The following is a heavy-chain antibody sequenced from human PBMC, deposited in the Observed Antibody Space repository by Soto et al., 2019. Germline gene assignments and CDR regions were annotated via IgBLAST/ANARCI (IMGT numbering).Heavy chain of an antibody. D-gene: IGHD2-15*01. J-gene: IGHJ4*02. V-gene: IGHV2-5*02. CDR2: IYWDDDK. Sequence: GLDLEWLALIYWDDDKRYSPSLKSRLTITKDTSKNQVVLTMTNMDPVDTATYYCAHGWNYFDYWGQGTLVTVSS. CDR3: AHGWNYFDY.